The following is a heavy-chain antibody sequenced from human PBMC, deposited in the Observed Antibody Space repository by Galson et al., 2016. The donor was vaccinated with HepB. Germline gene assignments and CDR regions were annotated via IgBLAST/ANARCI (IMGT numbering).Heavy chain of an antibody. Sequence: CAASGFTFSEYGMHWVRQAPGKGLEWVAVTWHDGSKNYYADSVKGRFTISRDNSKNTLYLQMISLTAEDTAVYYCARDSEFYSSMDVWGKGTTVIVSS. CDR3: ARDSEFYSSMDV. V-gene: IGHV3-33*01. J-gene: IGHJ6*03. CDR2: TWHDGSKN. CDR1: GFTFSEYG. D-gene: IGHD1-14*01.